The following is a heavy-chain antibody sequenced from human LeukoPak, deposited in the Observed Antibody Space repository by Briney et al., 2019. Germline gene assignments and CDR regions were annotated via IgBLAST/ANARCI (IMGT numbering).Heavy chain of an antibody. CDR1: GGSFSDYY. J-gene: IGHJ4*02. CDR2: INHSGST. CDR3: AREGYSSSWYYFDY. Sequence: SETLSLTCAVNGGSFSDYYWSWIRQPPGKGLEWIGEINHSGSTNYNSSLKSRVTISVDTSKNQFSQKLSSVTAADTAVYYCAREGYSSSWYYFDYWGQGTLVTVSS. V-gene: IGHV4-34*01. D-gene: IGHD6-13*01.